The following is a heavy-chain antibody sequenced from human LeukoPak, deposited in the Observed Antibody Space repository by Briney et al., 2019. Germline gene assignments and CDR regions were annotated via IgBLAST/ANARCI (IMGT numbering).Heavy chain of an antibody. CDR2: ISGSGGST. V-gene: IGHV3-23*01. Sequence: GGSLRLSCAASGFTFSSYAMSWVRQAPGKGLEWVSAISGSGGSTYYADSVKGRFTISRDNSKNTLYLQMNSLRTDDTAVYYCARDYGDYASFDYWGQGTLVTVSS. CDR1: GFTFSSYA. CDR3: ARDYGDYASFDY. J-gene: IGHJ4*02. D-gene: IGHD4-17*01.